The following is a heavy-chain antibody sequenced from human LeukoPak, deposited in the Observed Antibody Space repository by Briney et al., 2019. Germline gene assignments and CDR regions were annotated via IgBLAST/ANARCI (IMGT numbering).Heavy chain of an antibody. CDR3: ARDVSGYDYVGFDY. D-gene: IGHD5-12*01. CDR2: IYSGGST. CDR1: GFTVSSNY. V-gene: IGHV3-66*01. J-gene: IGHJ4*02. Sequence: PGGSLRLSCAASGFTVSSNYMSWVRRAPGKGLEWVSVIYSGGSTYYADSVKGRFTISRDNSKNTLYLQMNSLRAEDTAVYYCARDVSGYDYVGFDYWGQGTLVTVSS.